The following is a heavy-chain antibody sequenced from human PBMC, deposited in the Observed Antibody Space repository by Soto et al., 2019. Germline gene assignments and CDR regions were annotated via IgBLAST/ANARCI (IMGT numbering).Heavy chain of an antibody. Sequence: QVQLVQSGAEVKKPGASVKVSCKASGYTFTGYYMHWVRQAPGQGLEWMGWINPNSGGTNYAQKFQGWVTMTRDTSVSTAYMERSRLRSDDTAVYYCARSQTSYSSSSLDYWGQGTLVTVSS. CDR1: GYTFTGYY. D-gene: IGHD6-6*01. V-gene: IGHV1-2*04. CDR3: ARSQTSYSSSSLDY. CDR2: INPNSGGT. J-gene: IGHJ4*02.